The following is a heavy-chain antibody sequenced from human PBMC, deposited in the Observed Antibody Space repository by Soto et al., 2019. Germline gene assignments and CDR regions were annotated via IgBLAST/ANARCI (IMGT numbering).Heavy chain of an antibody. Sequence: GGSLRLSCSASGFTLRTYTMNWVRQAPGKGLEWVSSISISSSDRYYADSVRGRFTISRDNAKNALYLQLNSLRADDTAVYFCVRGMNPLFGGQGTLVTVSS. CDR2: ISISSSDR. CDR3: VRGMNPLF. J-gene: IGHJ4*01. CDR1: GFTLRTYT. V-gene: IGHV3-21*06.